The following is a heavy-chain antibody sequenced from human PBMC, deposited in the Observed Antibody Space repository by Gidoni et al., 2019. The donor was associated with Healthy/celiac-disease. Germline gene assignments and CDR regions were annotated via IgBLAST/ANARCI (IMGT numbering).Heavy chain of an antibody. CDR2: IWYDGSNK. J-gene: IGHJ5*02. CDR1: SSYG. Sequence: SSYGMHWVRQAPGKGLEWVAVIWYDGSNKYYADSVKGRFTISRDNSKNTLYLQMNSLRAEDTAVYYCARVMVDTAMGTNWFDPWGQGTLVTVSS. D-gene: IGHD5-18*01. CDR3: ARVMVDTAMGTNWFDP. V-gene: IGHV3-33*01.